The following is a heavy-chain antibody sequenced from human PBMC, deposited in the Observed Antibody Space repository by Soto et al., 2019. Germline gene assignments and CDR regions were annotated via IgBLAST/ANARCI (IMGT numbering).Heavy chain of an antibody. Sequence: EVQLLGSGGGLVHPGGSLRLSCAASGFAFRNYGMSWARQAPRKGLKWVSTISGSGGSTYYADSVKGRFTISRDNSKNTLYLQMNSLRAEDTAIYYCAKDTFDVPPGFDYWGQGTLVTVSS. J-gene: IGHJ4*02. V-gene: IGHV3-23*01. CDR3: AKDTFDVPPGFDY. D-gene: IGHD3-9*01. CDR2: ISGSGGST. CDR1: GFAFRNYG.